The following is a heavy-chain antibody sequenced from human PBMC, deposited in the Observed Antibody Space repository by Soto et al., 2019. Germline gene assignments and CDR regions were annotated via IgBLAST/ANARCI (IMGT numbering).Heavy chain of an antibody. CDR2: VYTTGTT. CDR1: GGSINSYY. CDR3: ARDPHYYDSSAYFV. V-gene: IGHV4-4*07. J-gene: IGHJ4*02. Sequence: RSLTCTVSGGSINSYYWSWIRQTAGKGLEWIGRVYTTGTTNYNPSFKSRVTMSIDTSKNQFSLKLTSLTAADTAVYYCARDPHYYDSSAYFVWGQGILVTVSS. D-gene: IGHD3-22*01.